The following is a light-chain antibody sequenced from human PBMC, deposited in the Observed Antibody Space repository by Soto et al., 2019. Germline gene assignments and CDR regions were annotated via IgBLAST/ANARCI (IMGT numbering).Light chain of an antibody. V-gene: IGKV3-15*01. Sequence: THSPGPLSLSPGERSTLSSRAGQSVISSYLAWYQQKPGKPPRLLMYGISTRATGIPARFSGSGSGTEFSLTISSLQSEDFAVYYCQQYSKWPITFGQGTRLEIK. CDR1: QSVISSY. CDR2: GIS. CDR3: QQYSKWPIT. J-gene: IGKJ5*01.